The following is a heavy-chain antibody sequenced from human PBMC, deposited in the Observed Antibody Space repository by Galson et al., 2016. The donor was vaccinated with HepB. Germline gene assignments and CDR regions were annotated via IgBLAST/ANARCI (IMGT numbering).Heavy chain of an antibody. CDR3: ARTRGATHYYYYHGMDG. J-gene: IGHJ6*02. V-gene: IGHV3-21*01. CDR2: ISSSSSYI. CDR1: GFTFSSYS. D-gene: IGHD1-26*01. Sequence: SLRLSCAASGFTFSSYSMNWVRQAPGKGLEWVSSISSSSSYIYYADSVKGRFTITRDNAKNSLYLQMNILRAEDTAVYYCARTRGATHYYYYHGMDGRGQGTTGTVSS.